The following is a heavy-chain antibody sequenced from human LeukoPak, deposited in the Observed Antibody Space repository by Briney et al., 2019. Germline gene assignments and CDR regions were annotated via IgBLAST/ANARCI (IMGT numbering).Heavy chain of an antibody. Sequence: GGSLRLSCAASGFTFSSYGMHWVRQAPGKGLEWVAVISYDGSNKYYADSVKGRFTISRDNSKNTLYLQMNSLRAEDTAVYYCAKDYYYVIWGQGTMVTVSS. D-gene: IGHD3-10*02. CDR1: GFTFSSYG. J-gene: IGHJ3*02. V-gene: IGHV3-30*18. CDR2: ISYDGSNK. CDR3: AKDYYYVI.